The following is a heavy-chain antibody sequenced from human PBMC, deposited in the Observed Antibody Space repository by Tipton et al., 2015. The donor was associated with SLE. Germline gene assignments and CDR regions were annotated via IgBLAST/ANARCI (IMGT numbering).Heavy chain of an antibody. V-gene: IGHV4-59*11. J-gene: IGHJ3*02. CDR3: ARVWLNNAFDI. D-gene: IGHD2/OR15-2a*01. CDR1: GGSINSHY. CDR2: IYYSGNT. Sequence: TLSLTCTVSGGSINSHYWSWIRQPPGKGLEWIGYIYYSGNTDYNPSLKSRVTISVDMSKNQIFLKMTSVTAADSAVYFCARVWLNNAFDIWGQGTRVTVSS.